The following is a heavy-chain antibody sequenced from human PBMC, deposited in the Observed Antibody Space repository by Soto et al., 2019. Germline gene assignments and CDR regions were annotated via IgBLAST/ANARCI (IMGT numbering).Heavy chain of an antibody. D-gene: IGHD2-2*01. Sequence: GSRPTLGNPTHTLALTCTFSGFSLSSGGVGVGWFRQPPGKALEWLADVYWNTEKNYSPSLPGRLTITRDTSKNQVVLTMTDMDPVDTATYYCAHRSVHYGMDVWGQGTTVTVSS. CDR2: VYWNTEK. J-gene: IGHJ6*02. V-gene: IGHV2-5*01. CDR3: AHRSVHYGMDV. CDR1: GFSLSSGGVG.